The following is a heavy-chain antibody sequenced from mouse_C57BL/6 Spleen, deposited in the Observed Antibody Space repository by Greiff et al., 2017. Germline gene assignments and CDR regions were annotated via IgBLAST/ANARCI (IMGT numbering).Heavy chain of an antibody. CDR3: ARGYGSSPRWYFDV. Sequence: QVQLQQPGAELVKPGASVKMSCKASGYTFTSYWITWVKQRPGQGLEWIGDIYPGSGSTNYNEKFKSKATLTVDTSSSTAYMQLSSLTSEDSAVYYCARGYGSSPRWYFDVWGTGTTVTVSS. J-gene: IGHJ1*03. CDR2: IYPGSGST. V-gene: IGHV1-55*01. CDR1: GYTFTSYW. D-gene: IGHD1-1*01.